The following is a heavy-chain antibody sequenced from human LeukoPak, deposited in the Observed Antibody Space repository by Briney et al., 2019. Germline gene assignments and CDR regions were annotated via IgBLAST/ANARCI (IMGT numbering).Heavy chain of an antibody. CDR2: ISSSSSYI. Sequence: GGSLRLSCAASGFTFSSYSMNWVRQAPGKGLEWVSSISSSSSYIYYADSVKGRFTISRDNAKNSLYLQMNSLRAEDTAVYYCARGETSIAVAGEIDYWGQGHLVRVSS. D-gene: IGHD6-19*01. CDR1: GFTFSSYS. J-gene: IGHJ4*02. V-gene: IGHV3-21*01. CDR3: ARGETSIAVAGEIDY.